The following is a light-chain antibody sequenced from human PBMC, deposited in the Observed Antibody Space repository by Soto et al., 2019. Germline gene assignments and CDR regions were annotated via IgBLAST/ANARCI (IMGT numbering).Light chain of an antibody. V-gene: IGKV1-5*01. Sequence: DIQMTQSPSTLSASEGDRVTITCRASQSISSWLAWYQQKPGQAPKLLIYDASSLESGVPPRFSGSGSGTEFTLTISSLQPEDFATYYCQQPNSYPSTLGQGTKVEIK. CDR3: QQPNSYPST. J-gene: IGKJ1*01. CDR2: DAS. CDR1: QSISSW.